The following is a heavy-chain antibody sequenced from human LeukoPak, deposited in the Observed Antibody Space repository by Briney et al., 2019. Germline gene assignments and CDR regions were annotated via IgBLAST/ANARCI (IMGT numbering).Heavy chain of an antibody. CDR3: ARGSLSSGWYHFDY. CDR2: MNPNSGNT. Sequence: ASVKVSCKTSGYTFTNYDINWVRQATGQGLEWMGWMNPNSGNTDYAQKFQGRVIMTRNTPISTAYMELSRLGSADTAVYYCARGSLSSGWYHFDYWGRGALVTVSS. D-gene: IGHD6-19*01. CDR1: GYTFTNYD. J-gene: IGHJ4*02. V-gene: IGHV1-8*01.